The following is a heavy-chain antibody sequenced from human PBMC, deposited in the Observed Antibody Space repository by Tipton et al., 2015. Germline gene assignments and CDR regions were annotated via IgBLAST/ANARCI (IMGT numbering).Heavy chain of an antibody. CDR3: AREVWYYDSSGYDY. D-gene: IGHD3-22*01. Sequence: TLSLTCTVSGGSISSSNYYWGWIRRPPGKGLECIGSIYYSGSTYYNPSLNSRVTMSVDTSKNQFSLNLSSVTAADTAVYYCAREVWYYDSSGYDYWGQGTLVTVSS. CDR1: GGSISSSNYY. CDR2: IYYSGST. J-gene: IGHJ4*02. V-gene: IGHV4-39*07.